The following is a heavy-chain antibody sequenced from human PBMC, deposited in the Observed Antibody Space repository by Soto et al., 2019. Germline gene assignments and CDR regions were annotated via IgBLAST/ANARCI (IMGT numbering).Heavy chain of an antibody. CDR2: IYHSGST. V-gene: IGHV4-30-2*01. CDR3: ARGRRTAVTIDY. J-gene: IGHJ4*02. CDR1: GGSISSGGYS. Sequence: SETLSLTCAVSGGSISSGGYSWSWIRQPPGKGLEWIGYIYHSGSTYYNPSLESRVTISVDTSKNQFSLKLSSVTAADTAVYYCARGRRTAVTIDYWGQGTLVTVSS. D-gene: IGHD4-17*01.